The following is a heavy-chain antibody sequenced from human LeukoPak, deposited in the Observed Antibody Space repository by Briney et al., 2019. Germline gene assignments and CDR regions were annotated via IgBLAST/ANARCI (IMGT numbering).Heavy chain of an antibody. CDR2: INHSGST. Sequence: SETLSLTCAVYGGSFSGYYWSWIRQPPGKGMEWIGEINHSGSTNYNPSLKSRVTISVDTSKNQFSLKLSSVIAADTAVYYCARGAPIAAADPNWFDPWGQGTLVTVSS. CDR3: ARGAPIAAADPNWFDP. J-gene: IGHJ5*02. D-gene: IGHD6-13*01. CDR1: GGSFSGYY. V-gene: IGHV4-34*01.